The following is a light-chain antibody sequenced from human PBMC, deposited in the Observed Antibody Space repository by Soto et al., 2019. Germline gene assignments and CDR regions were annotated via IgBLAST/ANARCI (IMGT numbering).Light chain of an antibody. J-gene: IGKJ1*01. CDR1: QSVGTN. V-gene: IGKV3-15*01. CDR2: GAS. CDR3: QQYNNWPPWT. Sequence: EIVRTQSPAILSVSPGERATLSCRASQSVGTNLAWYQQKPGQAPRLLIYGASTRATGIPARFSGSGSGTEFTLTISRLQSEDFAVYYCQQYNNWPPWTFGQGTKVDIK.